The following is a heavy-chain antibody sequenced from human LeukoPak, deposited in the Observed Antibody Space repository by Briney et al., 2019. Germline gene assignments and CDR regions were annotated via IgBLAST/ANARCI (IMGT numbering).Heavy chain of an antibody. CDR2: INPNSGGT. J-gene: IGHJ5*02. Sequence: ASVKVSCKASGYTFTGYYMHWVRQAPGQGLEWMGRINPNSGGTNYAQKFQSRVTMTRDTSISTAYMELSRLRSDDTAVYYCARAPLYYGDQNNWFDPWGQGTLVTVSS. CDR1: GYTFTGYY. CDR3: ARAPLYYGDQNNWFDP. V-gene: IGHV1-2*06. D-gene: IGHD4-17*01.